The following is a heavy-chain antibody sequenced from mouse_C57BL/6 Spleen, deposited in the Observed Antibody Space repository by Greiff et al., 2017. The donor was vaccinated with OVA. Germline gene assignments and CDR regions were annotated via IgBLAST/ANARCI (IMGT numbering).Heavy chain of an antibody. CDR3: AREELRLAMDY. D-gene: IGHD2-13*01. J-gene: IGHJ4*01. CDR1: GYTFTSYW. V-gene: IGHV1-72*01. CDR2: IDPNRGGT. Sequence: QAQLQQPGAELVKPGASVKLSCKASGYTFTSYWMHWVKKRPGRGLEWLGRIDPNRGGTKYNEKLKSKATLTVDKPSSTAYMKLSSLTSEDSAFWYCAREELRLAMDYLGQGTAVTVSS.